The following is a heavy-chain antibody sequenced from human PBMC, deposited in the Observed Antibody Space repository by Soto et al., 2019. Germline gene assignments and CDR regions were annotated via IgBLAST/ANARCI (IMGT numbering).Heavy chain of an antibody. CDR3: ASRFNGLYSGNDRYYFVS. D-gene: IGHD5-12*01. Sequence: SETLSLTCTVSGGSISTSAYYWGWIRQPPGKGLEWIGTIYYSGTSYHNPSLKSRVTISVDTSKNQFSLTLTSVTAADTAVYFCASRFNGLYSGNDRYYFVSWGQGTLFTVSS. CDR1: GGSISTSAYY. CDR2: IYYSGTS. V-gene: IGHV4-39*01. J-gene: IGHJ4*02.